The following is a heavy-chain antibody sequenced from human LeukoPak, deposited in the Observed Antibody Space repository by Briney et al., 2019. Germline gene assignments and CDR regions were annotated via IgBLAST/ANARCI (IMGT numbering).Heavy chain of an antibody. CDR1: GGTFSSYA. CDR3: ARDRREYYDILTGYYYYYYYMDV. J-gene: IGHJ6*03. CDR2: IITIFGKA. V-gene: IGHV1-69*13. D-gene: IGHD3-9*01. Sequence: SVKVSCKASGGTFSSYAISWVRQAPGQGLEWMGGIITIFGKAKYAQKFQGRVTITVDESTSTAYLEVNSLRSEDTAVYYCARDRREYYDILTGYYYYYYYMDVWGKGTTVTV.